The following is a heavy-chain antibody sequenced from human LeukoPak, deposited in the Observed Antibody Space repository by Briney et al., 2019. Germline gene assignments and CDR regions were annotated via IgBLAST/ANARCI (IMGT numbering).Heavy chain of an antibody. Sequence: GESLKISCKASGYSFTTYWIGWVRQVPGKGLEWVGIIYPADSTAKYSPSFQGQVTISVDKSISTAYLQWSRLEASDTAVFYCARQRSYGSGSYCDYWGQGTLVSVSS. CDR1: GYSFTTYW. J-gene: IGHJ4*02. D-gene: IGHD3-10*01. CDR2: IYPADSTA. CDR3: ARQRSYGSGSYCDY. V-gene: IGHV5-51*01.